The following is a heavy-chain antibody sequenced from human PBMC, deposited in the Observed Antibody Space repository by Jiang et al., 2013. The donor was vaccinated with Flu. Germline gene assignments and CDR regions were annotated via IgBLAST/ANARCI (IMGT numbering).Heavy chain of an antibody. CDR1: GDSVSSNSAA. D-gene: IGHD3-22*01. Sequence: QTLSLTCAISGDSVSSNSAAWNWIRQSPSRGLEWLGRTYYRSKWYNDYAVSVKSRITINPDTSKNQFSLQLNSVTPEDTAVYYCARGYYDSSGYLSALDYWGQGTLVTVSS. CDR2: TYYRSKWYN. CDR3: ARGYYDSSGYLSALDY. J-gene: IGHJ4*02. V-gene: IGHV6-1*01.